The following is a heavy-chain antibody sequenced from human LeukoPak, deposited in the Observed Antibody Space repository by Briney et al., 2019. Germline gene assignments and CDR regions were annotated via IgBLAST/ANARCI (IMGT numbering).Heavy chain of an antibody. Sequence: SETLSLTCTVSGGSINSYYWSWIRQPPGKGLEWIGYISYSGSTKYNPSLKSRVTISVDTSKNQFSLKLSSVTAADTAVYYCARDGYSGNDGLWGQGTLVTVSS. CDR2: ISYSGST. V-gene: IGHV4-59*01. J-gene: IGHJ4*02. D-gene: IGHD5-12*01. CDR1: GGSINSYY. CDR3: ARDGYSGNDGL.